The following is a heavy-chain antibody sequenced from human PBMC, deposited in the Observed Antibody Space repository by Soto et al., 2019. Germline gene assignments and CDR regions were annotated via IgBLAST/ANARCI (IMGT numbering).Heavy chain of an antibody. V-gene: IGHV4-59*01. CDR1: GGSIISYY. CDR3: AREVRSNTGWYWDY. Sequence: QVQLQESGPGLVKPSETLSLTCTVSGGSIISYYWSWIRQSPEKGLEWIGYTHHSGSTLYNPSLNNRATVSLDRSNNQFSLKLTSVTAADTALYYCAREVRSNTGWYWDYWGQGTLVTVFS. D-gene: IGHD6-19*01. J-gene: IGHJ4*02. CDR2: THHSGST.